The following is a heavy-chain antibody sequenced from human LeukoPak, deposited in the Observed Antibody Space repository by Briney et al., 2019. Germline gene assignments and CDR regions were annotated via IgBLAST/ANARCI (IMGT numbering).Heavy chain of an antibody. J-gene: IGHJ4*02. CDR1: GFIFSNYA. V-gene: IGHV3-23*01. CDR2: ISGSGNSP. CDR3: AKDLGCHYWGPRADY. D-gene: IGHD2-21*01. Sequence: SGGSLRLSCAASGFIFSNYAMSWVRQAPGKGLEWVAGISGSGNSPYHGDFVKGRFTISKDNVRNILYLDMTSLSADDAAVYYCAKDLGCHYWGPRADYWGQGTRVTVSS.